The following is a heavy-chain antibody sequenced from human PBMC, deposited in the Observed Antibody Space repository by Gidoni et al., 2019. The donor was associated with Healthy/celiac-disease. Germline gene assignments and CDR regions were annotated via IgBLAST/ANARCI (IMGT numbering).Heavy chain of an antibody. Sequence: QVTLKEPGPVLVKPTETLTLTCTLSGSPLSNARMGVSWIRQPPGKALEWLAHIFSNDEKSYSTSLKSRLTISKDTSKSQVVLAMTNMDPVDTATYYCARRLDLGELDPWGQGTLVTVSS. J-gene: IGHJ5*02. CDR3: ARRLDLGELDP. D-gene: IGHD3-10*01. V-gene: IGHV2-26*01. CDR2: IFSNDEK. CDR1: GSPLSNARMG.